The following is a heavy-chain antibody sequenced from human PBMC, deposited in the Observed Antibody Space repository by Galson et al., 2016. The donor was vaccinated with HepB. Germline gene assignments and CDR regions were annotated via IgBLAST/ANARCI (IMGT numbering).Heavy chain of an antibody. CDR3: ARDCSSTSCFDF. J-gene: IGHJ4*02. V-gene: IGHV4-34*01. Sequence: LTCAVYGGSFSGYYWSCIRQPPRKGLEWIGEINHSGSTNYNPSLESRVTISVDTSKNQFSLKLTSVTAADTAVYYCARDCSSTSCFDFWGQGTLVTVSS. D-gene: IGHD2-2*01. CDR1: GGSFSGYY. CDR2: INHSGST.